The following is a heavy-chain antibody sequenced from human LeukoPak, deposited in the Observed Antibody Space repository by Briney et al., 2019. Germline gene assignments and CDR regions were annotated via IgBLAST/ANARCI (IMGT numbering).Heavy chain of an antibody. CDR3: AKDRGLGRAHHYYYMDV. Sequence: GGSLRLSCAASGFTFSSYAMSWVRQAPGKGLEWVSPISGSGGSTYYADSVKGRFTISRDNSKNTLYLQMNSLRAEDTAVYYCAKDRGLGRAHHYYYMDVWGKGTTVTVSS. V-gene: IGHV3-23*01. CDR1: GFTFSSYA. CDR2: ISGSGGST. J-gene: IGHJ6*03. D-gene: IGHD1-26*01.